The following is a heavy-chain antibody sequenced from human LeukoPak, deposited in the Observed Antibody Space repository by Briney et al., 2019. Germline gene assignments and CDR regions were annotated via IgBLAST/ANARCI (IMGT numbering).Heavy chain of an antibody. V-gene: IGHV4-59*08. D-gene: IGHD1-26*01. CDR1: GVSISSYY. CDR2: IFYSGNT. J-gene: IGHJ4*02. Sequence: SETLSLTCTVSGVSISSYYWSWIRQPPGKGLEWVGYIFYSGNTIYNPSLRSRVTISADTSKNHFSLRLRSVTAADTAVYYCARLAAISGSDYPDDWGQGTLVTVSS. CDR3: ARLAAISGSDYPDD.